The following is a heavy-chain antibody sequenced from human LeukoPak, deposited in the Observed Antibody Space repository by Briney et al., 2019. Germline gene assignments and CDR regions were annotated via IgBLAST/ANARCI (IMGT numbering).Heavy chain of an antibody. Sequence: GRSLRLSCAASGFTFSNYGIHWVRQAPGKGLEWVAVISYDGSNKYYADSVKSRFTISRDNSKNTLYLQMNSLRAEDTALYYCAKDLRRGIAASPGDAFDIWGQGTMVIVSS. CDR3: AKDLRRGIAASPGDAFDI. V-gene: IGHV3-30*18. J-gene: IGHJ3*02. CDR2: ISYDGSNK. CDR1: GFTFSNYG. D-gene: IGHD6-13*01.